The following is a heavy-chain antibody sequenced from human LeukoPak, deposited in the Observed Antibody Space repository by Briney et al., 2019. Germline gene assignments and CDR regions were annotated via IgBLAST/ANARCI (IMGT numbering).Heavy chain of an antibody. CDR2: ISGSGGST. J-gene: IGHJ4*02. Sequence: SGGSLRLSCAASGFTFSGYAMSWVRQAPGKGLEWVSAISGSGGSTYYADSVKGRFTISRDNSKNTLYLQMNSLRAEDTAVYYCAKGKVLWFGELSLFVYWGQGTLVTVSS. D-gene: IGHD3-10*01. CDR3: AKGKVLWFGELSLFVY. V-gene: IGHV3-23*01. CDR1: GFTFSGYA.